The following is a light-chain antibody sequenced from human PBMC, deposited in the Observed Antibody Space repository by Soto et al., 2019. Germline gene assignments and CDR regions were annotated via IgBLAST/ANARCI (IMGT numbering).Light chain of an antibody. J-gene: IGKJ2*01. CDR3: QQYYNWPPYT. CDR2: GAS. CDR1: QNVDTN. Sequence: EVVMTQSPATLSVSPGDRATLSCRASQNVDTNVAWYQQKPGQAPRLLVHGASTRATGIPPMFTGFGSGTDFTLTISGLQSDDFAVYYCQQYYNWPPYTFGQGTKLQIK. V-gene: IGKV3-15*01.